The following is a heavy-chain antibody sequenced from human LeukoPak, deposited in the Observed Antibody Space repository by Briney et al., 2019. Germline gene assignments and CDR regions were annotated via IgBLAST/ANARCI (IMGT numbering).Heavy chain of an antibody. CDR1: GGSISTSNYY. CDR3: ARVPTVRRPFDY. CDR2: IFYSGST. Sequence: SETLSLTCTVSGGSISTSNYYWGWIRQPPGKGLEWIGNIFYSGSTYYSPSLKSRVTISLDTSRNQFSLKLSSVTAADTAVYYCARVPTVRRPFDYWGQGTLVTVSS. D-gene: IGHD4-17*01. V-gene: IGHV4-39*07. J-gene: IGHJ4*02.